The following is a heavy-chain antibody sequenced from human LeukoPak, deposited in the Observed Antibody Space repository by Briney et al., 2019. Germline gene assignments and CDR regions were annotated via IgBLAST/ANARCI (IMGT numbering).Heavy chain of an antibody. CDR1: GFTFSSYW. Sequence: PGGSLRLSCAASGFTFSSYWMHWVRQAPGKGLVWVSRINSDGSSTSYADSVKGRFTISRDNAKNSLYLQMNSLRAEDTAVYYCASSPSLGATTSFDYWGKGTLVTVSS. D-gene: IGHD1-26*01. CDR2: INSDGSST. CDR3: ASSPSLGATTSFDY. J-gene: IGHJ4*02. V-gene: IGHV3-74*01.